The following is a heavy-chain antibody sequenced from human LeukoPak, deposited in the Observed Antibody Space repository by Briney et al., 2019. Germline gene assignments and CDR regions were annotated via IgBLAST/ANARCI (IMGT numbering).Heavy chain of an antibody. CDR2: ISSGGMWI. Sequence: GGSLRLSCAASGFTFSSYSMNWVRQAPGKGLEWVSSISSGGMWIYYADSLKGRFTISRDNAKNSLYLQMKSLRVEDTAVYYCARDAGGRTQREGWFDPWGQGTLVTVSS. D-gene: IGHD1-26*01. CDR3: ARDAGGRTQREGWFDP. V-gene: IGHV3-21*01. J-gene: IGHJ5*02. CDR1: GFTFSSYS.